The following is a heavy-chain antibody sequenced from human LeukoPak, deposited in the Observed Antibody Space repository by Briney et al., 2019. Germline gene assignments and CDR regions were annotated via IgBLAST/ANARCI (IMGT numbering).Heavy chain of an antibody. J-gene: IGHJ4*02. V-gene: IGHV3-15*01. Sequence: GGSLRLSCAASGFTFSNAWMSWVRQAPGKGLEWVGRIKSKTDGGTTDYAAPVKGRFTISRDDSKNTLYLQMNSLKTEDTAVYYCTTASGYSYGLHYWGQGTLVTVSS. D-gene: IGHD5-18*01. CDR2: IKSKTDGGTT. CDR1: GFTFSNAW. CDR3: TTASGYSYGLHY.